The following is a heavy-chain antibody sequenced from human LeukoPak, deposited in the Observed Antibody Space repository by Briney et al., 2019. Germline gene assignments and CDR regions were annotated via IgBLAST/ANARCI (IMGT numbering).Heavy chain of an antibody. CDR1: GGSISSGGYY. V-gene: IGHV4-31*03. D-gene: IGHD2-2*01. CDR2: IYYSGST. CDR3: ARRAGSTSCFDY. J-gene: IGHJ4*02. Sequence: SETLSLTCTVSGGSISSGGYYWSWIRQHPGKGLEWIGYIYYSGSTYYNPSLKSRVTISVDTFKNQFSLKLSSVTAADTAVYYCARRAGSTSCFDYWGQGTLVTVSS.